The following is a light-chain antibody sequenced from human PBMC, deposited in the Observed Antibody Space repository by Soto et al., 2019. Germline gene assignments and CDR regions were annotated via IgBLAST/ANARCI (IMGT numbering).Light chain of an antibody. Sequence: DIQMTQSPSSLSASVGDRVTITCRASQNIATYLNWYQQTTGKAPKLLIYTASTLQSGVPSRFSGSGSGTDFTLTISSLQPEDFATFYCQQSYNTPLTSGGGTRWIS. CDR3: QQSYNTPLT. CDR1: QNIATY. V-gene: IGKV1-39*01. CDR2: TAS. J-gene: IGKJ4*01.